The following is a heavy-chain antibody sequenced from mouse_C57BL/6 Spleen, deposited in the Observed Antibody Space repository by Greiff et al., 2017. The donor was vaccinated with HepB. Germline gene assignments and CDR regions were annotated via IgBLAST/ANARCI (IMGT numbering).Heavy chain of an antibody. CDR2: INYDGSST. Sequence: EVMLVESEGGLVQPGRSMKLSCTASGFTFSDYYMAWVRQVPEKGLEWVANINYDGSSTYYLDSLKSRFIISRDNAKNILYLQMSSLKSEDTATYYCARVPALLYAMDYWGQGTSVTVSS. CDR3: ARVPALLYAMDY. J-gene: IGHJ4*01. CDR1: GFTFSDYY. V-gene: IGHV5-16*01. D-gene: IGHD2-1*01.